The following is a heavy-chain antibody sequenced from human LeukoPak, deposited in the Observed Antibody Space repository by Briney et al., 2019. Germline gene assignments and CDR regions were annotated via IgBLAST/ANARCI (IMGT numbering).Heavy chain of an antibody. CDR2: IYYSGST. J-gene: IGHJ3*02. CDR3: ARVNVVVTAISAFDI. D-gene: IGHD2-21*02. CDR1: GGSISSYY. Sequence: PSETLSLTCTVSGGSISSYYWSWLRQPPGKGLEWIGYIYYSGSTYYNPSLKSRVTISVDTSKNQFSLKLSSVTAADTAVYYCARVNVVVTAISAFDIWGQGTMVTVSS. V-gene: IGHV4-59*12.